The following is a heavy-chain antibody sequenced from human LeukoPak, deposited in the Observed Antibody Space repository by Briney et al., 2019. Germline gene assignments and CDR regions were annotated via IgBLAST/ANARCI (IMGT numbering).Heavy chain of an antibody. D-gene: IGHD6-19*01. J-gene: IGHJ4*02. Sequence: GGSLRLSCAASGFTFSSYGMHWVRQAPGKGLEWVAFIRYDESTKFYADSVKGRFTISRDNSKTTLFLQMNSLRAEDTAVYYCARSNGWYLDYWGQGTLVTVSS. CDR1: GFTFSSYG. CDR2: IRYDESTK. V-gene: IGHV3-30*02. CDR3: ARSNGWYLDY.